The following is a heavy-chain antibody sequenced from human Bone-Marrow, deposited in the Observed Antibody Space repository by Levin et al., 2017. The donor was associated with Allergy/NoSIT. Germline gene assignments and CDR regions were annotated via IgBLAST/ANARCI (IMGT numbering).Heavy chain of an antibody. CDR1: GDSIRSDPYY. V-gene: IGHV4-39*01. D-gene: IGHD5-18*01. J-gene: IGHJ4*02. Sequence: SETLSLTCTVSGDSIRSDPYYWDWIRQPPGKGPEWIGSIYYSGSTDFNPSLESRVTLSVDTSKNQFSLKLRSVTAADTAVYYCARPLREYNYGLFEHWGQGALVTVSS. CDR3: ARPLREYNYGLFEH. CDR2: IYYSGST.